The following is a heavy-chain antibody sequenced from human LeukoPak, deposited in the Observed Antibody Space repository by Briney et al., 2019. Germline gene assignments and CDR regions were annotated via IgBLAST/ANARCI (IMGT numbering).Heavy chain of an antibody. CDR2: ISWNSGNI. CDR3: AKDLSSSWYGSFDY. J-gene: IGHJ4*02. D-gene: IGHD6-13*01. CDR1: GFTFDDYA. V-gene: IGHV3-9*03. Sequence: PGGSLRLSCAASGFTFDDYAMHWVRQAPGKGLEWVSGISWNSGNIGYADSVKGRFTISRDNAKNSLYLQMNSLRAEDMALYYCAKDLSSSWYGSFDYWGQGTLVTASS.